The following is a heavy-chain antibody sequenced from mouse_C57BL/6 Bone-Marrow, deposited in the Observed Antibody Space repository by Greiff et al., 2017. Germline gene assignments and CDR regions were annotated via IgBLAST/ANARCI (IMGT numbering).Heavy chain of an antibody. D-gene: IGHD2-5*01. V-gene: IGHV5-4*01. J-gene: IGHJ2*01. CDR1: GFTFRSYA. CDR3: ARDKGYSNYDY. Sequence: EVQLVESGGGLVKPGGSLKLSCAASGFTFRSYAMSWVRQTPEKRLEWVATISDGGSYTSYPDNVKGRFTISRDNAKNNLYLQMSHLKSEDTAMYYWARDKGYSNYDYCGQGTTLTVSS. CDR2: ISDGGSYT.